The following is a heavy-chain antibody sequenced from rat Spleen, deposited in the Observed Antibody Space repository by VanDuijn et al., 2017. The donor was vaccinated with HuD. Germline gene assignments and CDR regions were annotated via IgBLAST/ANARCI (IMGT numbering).Heavy chain of an antibody. CDR3: ARGDGYTRY. Sequence: VQLKGSGPSLVQPSQTLSLTCTVSGFSLTTNSIHWVRQAPTKSLDWVASISTGGGNTYYRDSVKGRFTISRDNAESTLYLQMDRLRSEDTATYYCARGDGYTRYWGQGVMVTVSS. CDR2: ISTGGGNT. J-gene: IGHJ2*01. D-gene: IGHD1-4*01. CDR1: GFSLTTNS. V-gene: IGHV5-25*01.